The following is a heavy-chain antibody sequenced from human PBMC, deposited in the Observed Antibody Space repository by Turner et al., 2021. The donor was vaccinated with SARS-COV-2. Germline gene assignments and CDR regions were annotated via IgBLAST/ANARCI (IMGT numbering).Heavy chain of an antibody. Sequence: QLQLQESGPGLVKPSETLSLTCTVSGGSISSNNFYWGWIRQPPGKGLEWIGNNYYSGSTYYNPSLKSRVTISVDTSKNQFSLKLSSVTAADTAVYYCARHPRLYSGSYSGAFDIWGQGTMVTVSS. V-gene: IGHV4-39*01. CDR3: ARHPRLYSGSYSGAFDI. D-gene: IGHD1-26*01. J-gene: IGHJ3*02. CDR1: GGSISSNNFY. CDR2: NYYSGST.